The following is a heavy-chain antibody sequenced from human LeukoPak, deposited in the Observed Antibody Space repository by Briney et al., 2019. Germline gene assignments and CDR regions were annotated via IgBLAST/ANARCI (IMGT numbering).Heavy chain of an antibody. CDR2: ISYTWRT. CDR1: GDSINSGDHY. J-gene: IGHJ4*02. D-gene: IGHD4-23*01. CDR3: ARRLGGNGGLDY. Sequence: PSQTLSLTCTVSGDSINSGDHYWTWVRQPPGKGLEWIGYISYTWRTYNNPSLNSRLTISIDTSKNHFSLRLTSVTAADTAVYYCARRLGGNGGLDYWGQGTLVTVSS. V-gene: IGHV4-30-4*08.